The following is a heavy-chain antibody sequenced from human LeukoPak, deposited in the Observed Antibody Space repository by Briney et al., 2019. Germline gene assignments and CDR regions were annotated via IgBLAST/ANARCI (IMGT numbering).Heavy chain of an antibody. CDR2: MSYDGSNK. CDR3: AKRGLTYGDYAHIDY. J-gene: IGHJ4*02. D-gene: IGHD4-17*01. CDR1: GFTFSNYA. Sequence: GGSLRLSCAASGFTFSNYAMHWVRQAPGKGLEWVTIMSYDGSNKFYADSVKGRFTISRDNSKNTLYLQMNSLRAEDTAVYYCAKRGLTYGDYAHIDYWGQGTLVTVSS. V-gene: IGHV3-30-3*01.